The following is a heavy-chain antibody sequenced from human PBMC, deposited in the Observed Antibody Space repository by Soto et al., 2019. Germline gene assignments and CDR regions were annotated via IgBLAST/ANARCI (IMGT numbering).Heavy chain of an antibody. J-gene: IGHJ4*02. CDR3: ARGILGATTPFEY. CDR1: GGSISGFY. V-gene: IGHV4-59*01. D-gene: IGHD1-26*01. CDR2: IYYSGST. Sequence: QVQLQESGPGLVKPSETLSLTCSVFGGSISGFYWSWVRQPPGKGLEWIGYIYYSGSTNYCPSLKSRVTIPLDTSKNQWPPRLRSVTAADTAVYYCARGILGATTPFEYWGQGTLVTVSS.